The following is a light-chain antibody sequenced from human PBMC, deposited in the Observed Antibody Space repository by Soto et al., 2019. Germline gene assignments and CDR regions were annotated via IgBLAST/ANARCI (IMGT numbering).Light chain of an antibody. V-gene: IGKV3-15*01. CDR1: QSISSN. J-gene: IGKJ3*01. Sequence: EIVMTQSPATLSVSPGERATLSCRASQSISSNLAWYQQKPGQAPRLLIYGASTRATGIPARFSGRGSGTEFTLTISSLQSEDFAVYYCQQYNDWPITFGPGTKVDIK. CDR3: QQYNDWPIT. CDR2: GAS.